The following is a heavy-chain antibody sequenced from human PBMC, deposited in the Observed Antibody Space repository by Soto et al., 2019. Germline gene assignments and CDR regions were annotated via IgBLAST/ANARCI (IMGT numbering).Heavy chain of an antibody. CDR2: ISYSGST. J-gene: IGHJ4*02. Sequence: PSETLSLTCTVSGGSITSYYWSWIRQPPGKGLEWIGYISYSGSTNYNPSLKSRVTISVDTSKSQFSLKVSSVTAADTAVYYCARDAPDCSSGTCYSAYFDLWGQGTLVTVSS. V-gene: IGHV4-59*01. CDR1: GGSITSYY. D-gene: IGHD2-15*01. CDR3: ARDAPDCSSGTCYSAYFDL.